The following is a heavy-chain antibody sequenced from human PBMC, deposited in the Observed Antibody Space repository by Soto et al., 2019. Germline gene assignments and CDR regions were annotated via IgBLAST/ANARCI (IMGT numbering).Heavy chain of an antibody. V-gene: IGHV4-39*01. CDR3: ARLEGLATISYYFDF. Sequence: QLQLQESGPGLVKPSETLSLTCSVSDDSINSDKYYWGWIRQPPGKGLEWIGSIYYRGNAYYNPSPQTRANLSLEKSQGQFSLKLDSVTAADSAVYFCARLEGLATISYYFDFWGPGALVTVSS. D-gene: IGHD3-3*01. J-gene: IGHJ4*02. CDR2: IYYRGNA. CDR1: DDSINSDKYY.